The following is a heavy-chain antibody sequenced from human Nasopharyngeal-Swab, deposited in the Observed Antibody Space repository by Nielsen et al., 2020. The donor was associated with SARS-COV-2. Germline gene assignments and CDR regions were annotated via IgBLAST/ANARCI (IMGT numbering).Heavy chain of an antibody. CDR2: ISRSGTYI. J-gene: IGHJ4*02. CDR3: ARDRSGRPYDPLTPIDY. Sequence: WIRQPPGKGLEWVSSISRSGTYINYADSVKGRFTISRDNAKNSLYLQLNSLRAGDTAVYYCARDRSGRPYDPLTPIDYWGQGTLVTVSS. V-gene: IGHV3-21*01. D-gene: IGHD5-12*01.